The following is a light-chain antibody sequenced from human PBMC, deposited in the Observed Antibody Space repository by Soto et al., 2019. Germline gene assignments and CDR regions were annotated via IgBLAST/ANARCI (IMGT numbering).Light chain of an antibody. CDR3: PQYNNWPFT. J-gene: IGKJ3*01. CDR1: RSISSN. V-gene: IGKV3-15*01. CDR2: GAS. Sequence: EIVMTQSPATLSVSPGERATLSCRASRSISSNLAWYQQKPGQAPRLLIYGASTRATGIPATFSGSGSGTEFTLTISILQSEDFAVYYCPQYNNWPFTFGPGTKVDIK.